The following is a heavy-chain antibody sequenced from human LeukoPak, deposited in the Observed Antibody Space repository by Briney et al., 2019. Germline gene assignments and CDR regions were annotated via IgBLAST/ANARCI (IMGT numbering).Heavy chain of an antibody. CDR3: AKGGGTGYSSSWFSN. D-gene: IGHD6-13*01. V-gene: IGHV3-48*03. J-gene: IGHJ4*02. CDR1: GFTFSGYE. Sequence: GGSLRLSCAASGFTFSGYEMNWVRQAPGKGLEWVSYISSSGSTIYYADSVKGRFTISRDNAKNSLYLQMNSLRAEDTAVYYCAKGGGTGYSSSWFSNWGQGTLVTVSS. CDR2: ISSSGSTI.